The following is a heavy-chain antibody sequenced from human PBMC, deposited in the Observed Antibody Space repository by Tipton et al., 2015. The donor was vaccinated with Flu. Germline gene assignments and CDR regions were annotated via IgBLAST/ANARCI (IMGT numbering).Heavy chain of an antibody. D-gene: IGHD1-1*01. Sequence: TLSLTCTVSGDSIRSADSYWGWIRQSPGKGLEWIGSIYYSGNTFYNSSPRRRLTMSMDTSKNQFSLKLTSVTAADTALYYCTRHPPPWYTTGSYFDYWGQGILVTVSP. CDR3: TRHPPPWYTTGSYFDY. J-gene: IGHJ4*02. CDR1: GDSIRSADSY. V-gene: IGHV4-39*01. CDR2: IYYSGNT.